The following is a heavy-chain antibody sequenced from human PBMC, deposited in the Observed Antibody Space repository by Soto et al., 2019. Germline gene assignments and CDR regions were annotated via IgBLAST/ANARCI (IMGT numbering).Heavy chain of an antibody. CDR3: ARPTRIQTQDVYGMDV. CDR1: GGTFSSYA. V-gene: IGHV1-69*06. Sequence: SVKVSCKASGGTFSSYAISWVRQAPGQGLEWMGGIIPIFGTANYAQKFQGRVTITADKSTSTAYMELSSLRSEDTAVYYCARPTRIQTQDVYGMDVWGQGTTVTVSS. CDR2: IIPIFGTA. J-gene: IGHJ6*02. D-gene: IGHD5-18*01.